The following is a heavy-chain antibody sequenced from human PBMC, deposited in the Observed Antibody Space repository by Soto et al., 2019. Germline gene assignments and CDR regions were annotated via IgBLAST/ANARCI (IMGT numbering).Heavy chain of an antibody. D-gene: IGHD3-16*02. V-gene: IGHV4-59*08. CDR1: GGSISSYY. CDR2: IYYSGST. CDR3: ARQFYDDYIWGSYRQHAFDI. J-gene: IGHJ3*02. Sequence: PSETLSLTCTVSGGSISSYYWSWIRQPPGKGLEWIGYIYYSGSTNYNPSLKSRVTISVDTSKNQFSLKLSSVTAADTAVYYCARQFYDDYIWGSYRQHAFDIWGQGTMVTVSS.